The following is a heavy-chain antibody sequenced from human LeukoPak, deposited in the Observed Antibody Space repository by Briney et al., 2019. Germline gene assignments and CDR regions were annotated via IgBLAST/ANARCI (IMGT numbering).Heavy chain of an antibody. CDR3: ARRGYSYDYFDY. V-gene: IGHV4-34*01. Sequence: GSLRLSCAASGFTFSDYYMSWIRQPPGKGLEWIGEINHSGSTYYNPSLKSRVTISVDTSKNQFSLKLSSVTAADTAVYYCARRGYSYDYFDYWGQGTLVTVSS. J-gene: IGHJ4*02. CDR2: INHSGST. D-gene: IGHD5-18*01. CDR1: GFTFSDYY.